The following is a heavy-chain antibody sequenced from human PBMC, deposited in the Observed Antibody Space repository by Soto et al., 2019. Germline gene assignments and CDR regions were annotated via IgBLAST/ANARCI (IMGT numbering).Heavy chain of an antibody. J-gene: IGHJ4*02. V-gene: IGHV1-69*13. D-gene: IGHD5-18*01. Sequence: AVRVSCKASGGTFGSHGIAWVRQAPGQGLEWMGGFIAMLGTPTYAKKVQGRATITADESLTSSYLELRSLRSEDTGVYFCARGAMANFDYWGQGTVVTVSS. CDR3: ARGAMANFDY. CDR2: FIAMLGTP. CDR1: GGTFGSHG.